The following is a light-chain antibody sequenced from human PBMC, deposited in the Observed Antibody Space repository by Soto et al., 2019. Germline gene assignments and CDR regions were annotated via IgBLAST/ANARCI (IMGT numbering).Light chain of an antibody. V-gene: IGKV1-5*01. Sequence: DIQMTQSPSTLSASVGDRVTITGRASQSISNWLAWCQQKPGKAPKVLIYRAFSLERGVPSRFSGSGSGTEFTLTISSLQPDDFATYFCLQYNSDPWTFGQGTKVEVK. CDR3: LQYNSDPWT. CDR2: RAF. CDR1: QSISNW. J-gene: IGKJ1*01.